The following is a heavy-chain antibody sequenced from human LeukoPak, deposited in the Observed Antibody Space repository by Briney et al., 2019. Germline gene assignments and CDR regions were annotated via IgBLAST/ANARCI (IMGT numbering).Heavy chain of an antibody. Sequence: ASVKVSCKASGYTFTAYFMYWVRQAPGQGLEWMGWINPNTGGTNYAQKFQGRVTMTRDTSISTAYMELRSLRSDDTAVYYCARGIGYYYDSSGTSRHWYFDLWGRGTLVTVSS. J-gene: IGHJ2*01. CDR1: GYTFTAYF. V-gene: IGHV1-2*02. D-gene: IGHD3-22*01. CDR2: INPNTGGT. CDR3: ARGIGYYYDSSGTSRHWYFDL.